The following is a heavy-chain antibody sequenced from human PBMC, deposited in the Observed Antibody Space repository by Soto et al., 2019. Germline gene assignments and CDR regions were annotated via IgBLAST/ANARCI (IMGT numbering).Heavy chain of an antibody. D-gene: IGHD6-19*01. Sequence: GGALKLSCKGSGYSFTSDSIEWVSQVLGKGLEWMGIIYPGDSDTRYSPSFQGQVTISADKSISTAYLQWSSLKASDTAMYYCASGGDSSGWDDAFDIWGQGTMVTVSS. CDR2: IYPGDSDT. J-gene: IGHJ3*02. CDR3: ASGGDSSGWDDAFDI. CDR1: GYSFTSDS. V-gene: IGHV5-51*01.